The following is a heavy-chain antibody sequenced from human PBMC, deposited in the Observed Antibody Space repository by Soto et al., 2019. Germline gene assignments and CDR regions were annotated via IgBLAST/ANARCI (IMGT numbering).Heavy chain of an antibody. CDR2: IGGSGTNT. CDR3: ARTITGYFWAGAY. Sequence: GGSLRLSCAASGFTFNMYAMSWVRQAPGKGLEWVSGIGGSGTNTYYADFVKGRFTISRDNSKNTLYLQMDSLRAEDTAIYYCARTITGYFWAGAYWGQGTLVTVSS. J-gene: IGHJ4*02. D-gene: IGHD1-1*01. V-gene: IGHV3-23*01. CDR1: GFTFNMYA.